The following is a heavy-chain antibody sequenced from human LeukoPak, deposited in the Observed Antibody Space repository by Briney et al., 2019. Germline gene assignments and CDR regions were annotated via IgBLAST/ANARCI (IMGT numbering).Heavy chain of an antibody. D-gene: IGHD4-17*01. J-gene: IGHJ4*02. CDR2: ISYDGSNK. CDR3: ARGGDLTTVATGGLDY. CDR1: GFTSISYA. V-gene: IGHV3-30*04. Sequence: PGGSLRLSCAASGFTSISYAMHWVRQAPGKGLEWVAVISYDGSNKYYADSVKGRFTISRDNSKNTLYLQMNSLRAEDMAVYYCARGGDLTTVATGGLDYWGQGTLVTVSS.